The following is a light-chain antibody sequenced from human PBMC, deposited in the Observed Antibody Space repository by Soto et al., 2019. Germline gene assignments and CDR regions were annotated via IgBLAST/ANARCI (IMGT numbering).Light chain of an antibody. CDR2: RAS. J-gene: IGKJ5*01. V-gene: IGKV1-12*01. CDR1: QTISSW. CDR3: QQATSFPIT. Sequence: DTQMTQSPSTLSASVRDRVTIXXRASQTISSWLAWFQQRPGRAPKXLIYRASHLHSGVPSRFSGGGSGTDFTLTINSLQPEDFATYYCQQATSFPITFGQGTRLEIK.